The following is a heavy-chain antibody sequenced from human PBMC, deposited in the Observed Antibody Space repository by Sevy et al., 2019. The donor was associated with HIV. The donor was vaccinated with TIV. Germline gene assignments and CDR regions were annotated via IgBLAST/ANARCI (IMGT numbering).Heavy chain of an antibody. CDR1: GFSFSGYN. V-gene: IGHV3-48*02. J-gene: IGHJ6*02. Sequence: GGSLRLSCAASGFSFSGYNMNWVRQAPGKGLEWVSYLSSSTSTIHYADSVKGRFTISRDNAKNSLCLQMNSLRDEDTAVYYCARDSSWNYDSYFYGMDVWGQGTTVTVSS. D-gene: IGHD1-7*01. CDR3: ARDSSWNYDSYFYGMDV. CDR2: LSSSTSTI.